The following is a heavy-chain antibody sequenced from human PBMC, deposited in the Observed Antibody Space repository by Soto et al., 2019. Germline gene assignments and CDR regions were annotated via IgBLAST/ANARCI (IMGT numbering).Heavy chain of an antibody. CDR1: GFTFSSYS. Sequence: EVQVVESGGGLVKPGGSLRLSCAASGFTFSSYSMNWVRQAPGKGLEWASSISCSTSYIYYADSVKGRFTISRDNAKNSLYLQMNSLRAEDTAVYYCARVVDYCDPYYYYGMDVWGQGTTVTVSS. V-gene: IGHV3-21*01. D-gene: IGHD3-22*01. J-gene: IGHJ6*02. CDR3: ARVVDYCDPYYYYGMDV. CDR2: ISCSTSYI.